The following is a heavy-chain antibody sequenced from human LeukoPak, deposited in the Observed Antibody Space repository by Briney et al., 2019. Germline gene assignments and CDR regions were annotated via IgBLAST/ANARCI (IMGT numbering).Heavy chain of an antibody. Sequence: GGSLRLSCAASGFTFSSFWMSWVRQAPGKGLEWVANIKQDGREKYYVDSVKGRFNIYRDNAKNSLYLQMNSLRAEDTAVYYCERDYPLDWLYDNWGQGTLVTVSS. V-gene: IGHV3-7*01. CDR2: IKQDGREK. D-gene: IGHD3-9*01. J-gene: IGHJ4*02. CDR1: GFTFSSFW. CDR3: ERDYPLDWLYDN.